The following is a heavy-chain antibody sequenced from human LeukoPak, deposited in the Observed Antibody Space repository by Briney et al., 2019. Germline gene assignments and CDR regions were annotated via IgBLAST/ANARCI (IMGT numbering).Heavy chain of an antibody. J-gene: IGHJ6*02. CDR3: ARVRTFLGVPPGDGRAV. Sequence: GASVKVSCKASGYTFTSYGISWVRQAPGQGLEWMGWISAYNGNTNYAQKLQGRVTMTTDTSTSTAYMELRSLRSDDTAVYYCARVRTFLGVPPGDGRAVGGQGTTATVS. CDR2: ISAYNGNT. V-gene: IGHV1-18*01. D-gene: IGHD3-3*01. CDR1: GYTFTSYG.